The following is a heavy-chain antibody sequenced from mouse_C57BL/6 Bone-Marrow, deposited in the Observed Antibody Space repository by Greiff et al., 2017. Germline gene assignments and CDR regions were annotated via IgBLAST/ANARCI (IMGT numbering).Heavy chain of an antibody. Sequence: EVKLMESGGGLVKPGGSLKLSCAASGFTFSDYGMHWVRQAPEKGLEWVAYISSGSSTIYYADTVKGRFTISRDNAKNTLFLQMTRLRSEDTAMYYCAREGTTVVSYYFDYWGQGTTLTVSS. D-gene: IGHD1-1*01. CDR1: GFTFSDYG. V-gene: IGHV5-17*01. J-gene: IGHJ2*01. CDR2: ISSGSSTI. CDR3: AREGTTVVSYYFDY.